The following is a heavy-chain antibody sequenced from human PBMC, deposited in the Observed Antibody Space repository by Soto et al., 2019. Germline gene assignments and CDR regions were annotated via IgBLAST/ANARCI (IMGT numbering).Heavy chain of an antibody. V-gene: IGHV4-59*01. J-gene: IGHJ4*02. D-gene: IGHD2-8*01. CDR2: ISYSGNA. CDR1: GGSIRNFC. CDR3: SRAPMVFSPSYFDA. Sequence: AETLSLTCTVSGGSIRNFCWSWIRQPPGKGLEWIGYISYSGNANYNTSLKSRVSISVETAKTQLSLNLTSVTAADTAFYYCSRAPMVFSPSYFDAWGQGTPVTVSS.